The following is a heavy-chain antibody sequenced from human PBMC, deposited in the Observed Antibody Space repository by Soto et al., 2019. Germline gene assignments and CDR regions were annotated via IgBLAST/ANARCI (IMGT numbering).Heavy chain of an antibody. Sequence: QVQLVQSGAEVKKPGASVKVSCKASGYTFTSYDINWVRQATGQGLEWNGWMNPNSGNAGYAQRFQGRVTMAWNTSISTAYMGLSSLRSEDTAGYYCARSQRRTSAAGAGDYWGQGTLVSVSS. CDR1: GYTFTSYD. CDR2: MNPNSGNA. CDR3: ARSQRRTSAAGAGDY. V-gene: IGHV1-8*01. J-gene: IGHJ4*02. D-gene: IGHD6-13*01.